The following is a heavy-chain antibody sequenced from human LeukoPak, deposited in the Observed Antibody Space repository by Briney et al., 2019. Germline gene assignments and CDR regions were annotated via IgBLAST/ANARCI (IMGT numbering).Heavy chain of an antibody. Sequence: SETLSLTCAVYGGSISGYYWSWIRQPPGKGLEWVGEIHYTGGTSYNPSLKSRATISIDTSKNQLSLKLSSVTAADTAVYYCARGNILSGYCFDFWGQGAMVTVSS. CDR1: GGSISGYY. CDR2: IHYTGGT. V-gene: IGHV4-34*01. CDR3: ARGNILSGYCFDF. J-gene: IGHJ4*02. D-gene: IGHD3-9*01.